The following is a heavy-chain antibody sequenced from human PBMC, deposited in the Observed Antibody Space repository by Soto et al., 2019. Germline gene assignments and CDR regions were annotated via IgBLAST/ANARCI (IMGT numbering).Heavy chain of an antibody. J-gene: IGHJ6*02. Sequence: GGSLRLSCAASGFTFSSYSMNLVRQAPGKGLEWVSSISSSSSYIYYADSVKGRFTISRDNAKNSLYLQMNSLRAEDTAVYYCARVRGYDYGMDVWGQGTKVTVSS. D-gene: IGHD3-10*01. CDR3: ARVRGYDYGMDV. CDR2: ISSSSSYI. V-gene: IGHV3-21*01. CDR1: GFTFSSYS.